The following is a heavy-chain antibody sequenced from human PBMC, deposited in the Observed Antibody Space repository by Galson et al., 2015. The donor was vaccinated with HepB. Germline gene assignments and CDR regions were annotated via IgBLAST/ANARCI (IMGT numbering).Heavy chain of an antibody. V-gene: IGHV3-7*03. CDR2: IKQDGSEK. J-gene: IGHJ4*02. D-gene: IGHD6-13*01. Sequence: SLRLSCAASGFTFSSYWMSWVRQAPGKGLEWVPNIKQDGSEKYYVDSVKGRFTISRDNAKNSLYLQMNSLSAEDTAVYYCARDTTLYSSSWYGDYWGQGTLVTVSS. CDR3: ARDTTLYSSSWYGDY. CDR1: GFTFSSYW.